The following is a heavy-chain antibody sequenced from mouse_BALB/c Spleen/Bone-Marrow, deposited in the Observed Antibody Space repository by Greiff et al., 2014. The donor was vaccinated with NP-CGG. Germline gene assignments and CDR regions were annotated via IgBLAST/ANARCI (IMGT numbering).Heavy chain of an antibody. J-gene: IGHJ4*01. Sequence: QVQLQQSGAELVKPGASVKLSCMASGYTFPSYDINWGRQRPEQGLEWIGWIFPGDNSTKYNEKFKGKATLTTDKSSSTAYMQLSRLTSEDSAVYFCAHDGLLPGMDYWGQGTSVTVSS. CDR1: GYTFPSYD. CDR3: AHDGLLPGMDY. CDR2: IFPGDNST. D-gene: IGHD2-3*01. V-gene: IGHV1-85*01.